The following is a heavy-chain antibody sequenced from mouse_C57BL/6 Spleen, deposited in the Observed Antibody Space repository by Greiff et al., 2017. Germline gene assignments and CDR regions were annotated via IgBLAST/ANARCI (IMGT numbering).Heavy chain of an antibody. J-gene: IGHJ2*01. Sequence: QVQLQQPGAELVKPGASVKLSCKASGYTFTSYWMQWVKQRPGQGLEWIGEIDPSDSYTNYNQKFKGKATLTVDTSSSTAYMQLSSLTSEDSAVYYCARGANWDFDYWGQGTTLTVSS. CDR1: GYTFTSYW. V-gene: IGHV1-50*01. CDR3: ARGANWDFDY. D-gene: IGHD4-1*01. CDR2: IDPSDSYT.